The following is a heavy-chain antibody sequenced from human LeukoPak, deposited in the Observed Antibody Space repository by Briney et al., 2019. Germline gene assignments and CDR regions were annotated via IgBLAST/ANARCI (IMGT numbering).Heavy chain of an antibody. J-gene: IGHJ4*02. CDR3: ARDRRVMTTVTTAVIYY. V-gene: IGHV1-46*01. CDR1: GYTFTSYY. D-gene: IGHD4-11*01. Sequence: GASVKVSCEASGYTFTSYYMHWVRQAPGQGLEWMGIINPSGGSTSYAQKFQGRVTMTRDTSTSTVYMELSSLRSEDTAVYYCARDRRVMTTVTTAVIYYWGQGTLVTVSS. CDR2: INPSGGST.